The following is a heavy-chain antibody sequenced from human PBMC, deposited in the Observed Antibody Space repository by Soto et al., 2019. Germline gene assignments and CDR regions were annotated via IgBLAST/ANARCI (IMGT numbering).Heavy chain of an antibody. CDR3: ARARWIQIWLTDYYYGMDV. Sequence: PSETLSLTCTVSGGSISSYYWSWIRQPPGKGLEWIGYIYYSGSTNYNPSLKSRVTISVDTSKNQFSLKLSSVTAADTAVYYCARARWIQIWLTDYYYGMDVWGQGNTVTVSS. D-gene: IGHD5-18*01. V-gene: IGHV4-59*01. J-gene: IGHJ6*02. CDR2: IYYSGST. CDR1: GGSISSYY.